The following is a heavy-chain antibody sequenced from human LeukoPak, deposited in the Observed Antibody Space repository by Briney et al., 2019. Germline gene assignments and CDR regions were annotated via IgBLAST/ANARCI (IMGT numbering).Heavy chain of an antibody. D-gene: IGHD3-22*01. CDR3: AKDRPNYYGSNGHYYRRDGDY. J-gene: IGHJ4*02. CDR2: ITSGGDGT. Sequence: GGSLRLSCAASGFTFSIYAMSWVRQAPGKGLQWVSSITSGGDGTYYADSVKGRFTISRDNSENMLYLQMNSLRVEDTAVYFCAKDRPNYYGSNGHYYRRDGDYWGQGTLVTVSS. CDR1: GFTFSIYA. V-gene: IGHV3-23*01.